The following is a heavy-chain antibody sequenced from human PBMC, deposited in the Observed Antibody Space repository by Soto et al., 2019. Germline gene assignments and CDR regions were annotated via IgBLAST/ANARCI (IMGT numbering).Heavy chain of an antibody. CDR2: VYYSGAT. J-gene: IGHJ4*02. CDR3: ARDKDLQPTVWGF. Sequence: PSETLSLTCTVSGDSMATGGHYYNWIRQVPGKGLEWIGYVYYSGATHYTPSLRARATISRDTSKYQFYLRLISVTAADTALYYCARDKDLQPTVWGFWGQGIQVTVSS. V-gene: IGHV4-31*03. D-gene: IGHD3-16*01. CDR1: GDSMATGGHY.